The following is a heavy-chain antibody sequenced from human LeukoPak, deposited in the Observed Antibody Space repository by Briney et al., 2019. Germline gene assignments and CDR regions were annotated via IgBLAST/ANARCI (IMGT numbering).Heavy chain of an antibody. CDR3: AIDDSSLTKVTAYDY. Sequence: GASVKVSCKASGYTFTRYYIHWVRHAPGQGLEWMGWINPKSGSPNYAQSFQGRISMTRDTSISTVYLEVTSLRSDDTAVYYCAIDDSSLTKVTAYDYWGQGTLVTVSS. CDR1: GYTFTRYY. CDR2: INPKSGSP. V-gene: IGHV1-2*02. J-gene: IGHJ4*02. D-gene: IGHD2-21*02.